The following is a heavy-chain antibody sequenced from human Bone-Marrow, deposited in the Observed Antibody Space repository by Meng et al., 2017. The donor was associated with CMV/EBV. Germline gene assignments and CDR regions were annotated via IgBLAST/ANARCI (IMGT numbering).Heavy chain of an antibody. CDR2: IHSDGNT. CDR3: AREPRGTRGYSLYGMDV. CDR1: GFTVSSDC. D-gene: IGHD5-18*01. V-gene: IGHV3-53*01. J-gene: IGHJ6*02. Sequence: GESLKISCAASGFTVSSDCKSWVRQAPGRGLKWVSVIHSDGNTYYADSVKGRFTISRDNSKSTLYLQLNSLRAEDTAVYYCAREPRGTRGYSLYGMDVWGQGTTVTVSS.